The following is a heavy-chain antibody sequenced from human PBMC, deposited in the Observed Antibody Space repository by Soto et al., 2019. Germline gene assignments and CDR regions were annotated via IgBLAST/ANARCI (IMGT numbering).Heavy chain of an antibody. Sequence: QVQLQQSGPGLVNPSGTLSLICAVSSDSVINSVFWWAWVRQPPGKGLEWIGETFHRGDTNYNPSLRSRVTISLDTSRNQSSLTLTSVTAADTAVYYCARGRDYVGGDWGPGTLVTVSS. CDR3: ARGRDYVGGD. D-gene: IGHD4-17*01. J-gene: IGHJ4*02. CDR1: SDSVINSVFW. CDR2: TFHRGDT. V-gene: IGHV4-4*02.